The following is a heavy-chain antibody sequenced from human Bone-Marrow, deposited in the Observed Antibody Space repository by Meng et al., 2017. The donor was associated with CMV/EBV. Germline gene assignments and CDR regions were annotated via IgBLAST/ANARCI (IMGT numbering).Heavy chain of an antibody. CDR2: IKQDGSEK. CDR1: GFTFSSYW. V-gene: IGHV3-7*01. D-gene: IGHD2-2*01. CDR3: ARVPAATCRAFDI. J-gene: IGHJ3*02. Sequence: GESLKISCAASGFTFSSYWMSWVRQAPGKGLEWVANIKQDGSEKYYVDSVKGRFTISRDNAKKTLYLQMNSLRAEDTAVYYCARVPAATCRAFDIWGQGTMVTVSS.